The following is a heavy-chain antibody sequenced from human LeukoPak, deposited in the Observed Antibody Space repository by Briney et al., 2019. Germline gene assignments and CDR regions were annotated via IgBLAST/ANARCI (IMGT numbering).Heavy chain of an antibody. CDR1: GGSISSHY. J-gene: IGHJ5*02. CDR3: ARDRFLEWYSFDP. D-gene: IGHD3-3*01. CDR2: IYYSGST. Sequence: PSETLSLTCTVSGGSISSHYWSWIRQPPGKGLEWIGYIYYSGSTNYNPSLKSRVTISVDTSKNQFSLKLSSVTAADTAVYYCARDRFLEWYSFDPWGQGTLVTVSS. V-gene: IGHV4-59*11.